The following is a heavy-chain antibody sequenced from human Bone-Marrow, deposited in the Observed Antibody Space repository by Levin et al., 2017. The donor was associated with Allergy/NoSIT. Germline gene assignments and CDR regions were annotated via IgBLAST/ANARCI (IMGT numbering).Heavy chain of an antibody. J-gene: IGHJ5*02. V-gene: IGHV4-39*01. CDR1: GASISSSSHQ. D-gene: IGHD2-15*01. CDR3: ARHPLIYCSGGSCYSVEFRLDP. CDR2: IFYSGST. Sequence: PSETLSLTCSVSGASISSSSHQWAWIRQSPGKGLEWLGSIFYSGSTYYNPSLKSRVTMSVDRSKNQFSLSLSSVTAADTAVYYCARHPLIYCSGGSCYSVEFRLDPWGQGILVTVSS.